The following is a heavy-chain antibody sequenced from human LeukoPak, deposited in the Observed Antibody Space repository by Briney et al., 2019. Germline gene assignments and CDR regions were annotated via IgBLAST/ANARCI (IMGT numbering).Heavy chain of an antibody. CDR3: SRADCSGGSCYSDNFDY. J-gene: IGHJ4*02. CDR2: ISYDGSNK. CDR1: GFTFSSYA. D-gene: IGHD2-15*01. Sequence: PGGSLRLSCAASGFTFSSYAMHWVRQAPGKGLEWVAVISYDGSNKYCADSVKGRFTISRDNSKNTLYLQMNSLRAEDTAVYYCSRADCSGGSCYSDNFDYWGQGTLVTVSS. V-gene: IGHV3-30*04.